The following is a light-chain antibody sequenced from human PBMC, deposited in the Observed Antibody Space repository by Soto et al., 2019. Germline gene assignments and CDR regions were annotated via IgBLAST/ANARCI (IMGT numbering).Light chain of an antibody. CDR2: GAS. V-gene: IGKV3-15*01. Sequence: EIVMTQSPATLSVSPGDRATLSCRASQSMSSNLAWYQQRPGQAPRLLIYGASTRATGIPARFSGSGSGTDFTLTISSLQSEDFAVYYCQQSNKGPVTFGQGTKVDIK. J-gene: IGKJ1*01. CDR1: QSMSSN. CDR3: QQSNKGPVT.